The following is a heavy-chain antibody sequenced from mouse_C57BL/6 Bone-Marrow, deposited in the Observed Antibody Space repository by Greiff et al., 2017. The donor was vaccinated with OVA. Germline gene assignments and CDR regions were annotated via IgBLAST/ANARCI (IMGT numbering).Heavy chain of an antibody. CDR2: IYPGDGDT. CDR1: GYAFSSYW. V-gene: IGHV1-80*01. D-gene: IGHD2-14*01. CDR3: ARLWYDEGLAY. J-gene: IGHJ3*01. Sequence: VQLQQSGAELVKPGASVKISCKASGYAFSSYWMNWVKQRPGKGLEWIGQIYPGDGDTNYNGKFKGKATLTADKSSSTAYMQLRSLTSEDSAVYFCARLWYDEGLAYWGQGTLVTVSA.